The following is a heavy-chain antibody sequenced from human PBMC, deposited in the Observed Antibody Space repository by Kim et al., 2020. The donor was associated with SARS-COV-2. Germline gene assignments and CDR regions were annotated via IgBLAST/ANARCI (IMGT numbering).Heavy chain of an antibody. V-gene: IGHV3-23*01. CDR3: ARELLPVPGNNYPDP. D-gene: IGHD1-1*01. CDR1: GFTFGTYG. Sequence: GGSLRLSCVASGFTFGTYGMFCVRQAPGKGLEWVSAIGAGGTDTYYAASVKGRFTISRDNSRNTVYLQLNSLISEDSAMYYCARELLPVPGNNYPDPWV. CDR2: IGAGGTDT. J-gene: IGHJ5*02.